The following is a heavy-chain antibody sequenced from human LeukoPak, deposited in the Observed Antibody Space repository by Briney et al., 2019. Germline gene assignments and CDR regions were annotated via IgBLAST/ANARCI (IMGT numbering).Heavy chain of an antibody. CDR2: VFTSGIISGNT. V-gene: IGHV4-4*07. J-gene: IGHJ3*02. Sequence: PSETLSLTCTVSGGSISSYYWSWIRQPPGKGLEWIGRVFTSGIISGNTNYNPSLKSRVTMSVDTSKNQFSLKLRSVTAADTAVYYCARVHYDFWSGYSNAFDIWGQGTMVTVSS. CDR1: GGSISSYY. D-gene: IGHD3-3*01. CDR3: ARVHYDFWSGYSNAFDI.